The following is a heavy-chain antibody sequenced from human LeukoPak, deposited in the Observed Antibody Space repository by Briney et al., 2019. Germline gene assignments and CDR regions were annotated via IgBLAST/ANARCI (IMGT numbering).Heavy chain of an antibody. Sequence: GGTLRLSCAASGFTFRSYWMHWVGQAPGRGLVWVSRINSDGSNTFYADSVKGRFTISRDNAKNTLYLQMDSLRAEDTAVYYCARSDKFDPWGQGTLVTVSS. J-gene: IGHJ5*02. V-gene: IGHV3-74*01. CDR1: GFTFRSYW. CDR3: ARSDKFDP. CDR2: INSDGSNT.